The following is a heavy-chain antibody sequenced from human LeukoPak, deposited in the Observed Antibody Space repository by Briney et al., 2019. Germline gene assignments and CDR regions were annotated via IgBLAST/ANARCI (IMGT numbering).Heavy chain of an antibody. CDR2: INPNSGGT. CDR3: ARGDEELGELSWFDP. CDR1: GYTFTGYY. D-gene: IGHD3-10*01. Sequence: ASVKVSCKASGYTFTGYYMHWVRQAPGQGLEWMGWINPNSGGTNYAQTFQGRGTMTTEKSTTTAYMELTSLRFDDTAVYYCARGDEELGELSWFDPWGQGTLVTASS. J-gene: IGHJ5*02. V-gene: IGHV1-2*02.